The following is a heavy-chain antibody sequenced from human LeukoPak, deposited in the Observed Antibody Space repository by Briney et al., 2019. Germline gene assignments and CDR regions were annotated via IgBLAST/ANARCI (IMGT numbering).Heavy chain of an antibody. V-gene: IGHV3-74*01. D-gene: IGHD3-22*01. CDR3: ARVLSGSWDWFDP. J-gene: IGHJ5*02. CDR1: GLNFGRSG. CDR2: INTDGSRI. Sequence: GGSLRLSCATSGLNFGRSGMHWVRQAPGKGLVWVSRINTDGSRITYADSVKGRFTISRDNAMNTVYLQMNSLRAEDTAVYYCARVLSGSWDWFDPWGQGTLVTVSS.